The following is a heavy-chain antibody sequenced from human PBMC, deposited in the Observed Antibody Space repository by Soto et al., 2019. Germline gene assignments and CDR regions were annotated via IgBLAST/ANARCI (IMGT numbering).Heavy chain of an antibody. CDR1: GYIFVNYV. CDR3: AMVDLYVTPTPQDV. J-gene: IGHJ6*02. Sequence: QVQLEQSGDEVKKPGASEKVSCKASGYIFVNYVIAWVRQAPGQGLEWLGWISPSTGNTNYATKVQGRLLLTTDTSTGARFMDLGSLTSAETAVCYCAMVDLYVTPTPQDVWGQGTPVTVSS. CDR2: ISPSTGNT. D-gene: IGHD3-16*01. V-gene: IGHV1-18*01.